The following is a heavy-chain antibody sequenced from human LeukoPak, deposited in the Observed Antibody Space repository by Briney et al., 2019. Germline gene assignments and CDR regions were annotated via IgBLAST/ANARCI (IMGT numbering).Heavy chain of an antibody. CDR1: GFTLSNYS. J-gene: IGHJ4*02. D-gene: IGHD4-17*01. Sequence: GGSLRLSCAAPGFTLSNYSMNWVRQAPGKGLEWVAFISSSSSCIFYADSLKGRFTISRDNAKNSLYLQMNSLRADDTAVYYCARDLAYGDDGLWGQGTLVTVSS. CDR3: ARDLAYGDDGL. CDR2: ISSSSSCI. V-gene: IGHV3-21*01.